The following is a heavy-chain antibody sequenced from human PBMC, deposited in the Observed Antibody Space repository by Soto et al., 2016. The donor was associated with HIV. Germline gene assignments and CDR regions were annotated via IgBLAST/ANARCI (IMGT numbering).Heavy chain of an antibody. Sequence: QVQLVQSGAEVKKPGSSVKVSCTASGGTFSSYALSWVRQAPGQGLEWMGGIIPILGIANYAQKFQGRVTITADKSTSTAYMELSSLRSEDTAVYYCARGYYYDSSGRFGYFDYWGQGTLVTVSS. CDR3: ARGYYYDSSGRFGYFDY. V-gene: IGHV1-69*10. CDR2: IIPILGIA. D-gene: IGHD3-22*01. CDR1: GGTFSSYA. J-gene: IGHJ4*02.